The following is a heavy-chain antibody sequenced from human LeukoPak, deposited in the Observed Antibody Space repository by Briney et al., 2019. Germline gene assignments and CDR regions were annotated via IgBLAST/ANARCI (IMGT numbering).Heavy chain of an antibody. CDR2: INHSGST. CDR3: AGSSWYYYYYYMDV. CDR1: GGSFSGYY. D-gene: IGHD6-13*01. V-gene: IGHV4-34*01. J-gene: IGHJ6*03. Sequence: SETLSLTCAVYGGSFSGYYWSWIRQPPGKGLEWIGGINHSGSTNYNPSLKSRVTISVDTSKNQFSLKLSSVTAADTAVYYCAGSSWYYYYYYMDVWGKGTTVTVSS.